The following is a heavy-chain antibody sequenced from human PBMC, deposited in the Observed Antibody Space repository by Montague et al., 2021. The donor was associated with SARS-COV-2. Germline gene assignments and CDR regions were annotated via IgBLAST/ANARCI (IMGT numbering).Heavy chain of an antibody. CDR3: AKCTPGAAREN. J-gene: IGHJ4*02. V-gene: IGHV3-23*03. CDR2: IYSGGITT. Sequence: SLRLSFSASGFTVRSYAMSWVRQAPGKGLEWVSLIYSGGITTYHADSVKGRFTNSRDNSKNTLYLQMDSMRVEDTAVYYCAKCTPGAARENWGQGTLVTVSA. D-gene: IGHD2-15*01. CDR1: GFTVRSYA.